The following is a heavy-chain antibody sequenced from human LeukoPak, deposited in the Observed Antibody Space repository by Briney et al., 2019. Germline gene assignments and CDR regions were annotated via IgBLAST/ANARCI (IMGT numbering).Heavy chain of an antibody. J-gene: IGHJ4*02. CDR3: ARDGDAIVVVPAARLTPLDH. CDR1: GYTFTSYG. CDR2: ISAYNGNT. D-gene: IGHD2-2*01. V-gene: IGHV1-18*01. Sequence: ASVKVSCKASGYTFTSYGISWVRQAPGQGLEWMGWISAYNGNTNYAQKLQGRVTMTTDTSTSTAYMELRSLRSDDTAVYYCARDGDAIVVVPAARLTPLDHWGQGTLVTVSS.